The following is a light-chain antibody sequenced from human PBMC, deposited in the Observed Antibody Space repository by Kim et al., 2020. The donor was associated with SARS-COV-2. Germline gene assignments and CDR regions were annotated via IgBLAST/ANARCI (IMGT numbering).Light chain of an antibody. J-gene: IGLJ1*01. Sequence: VTVAGTGGGPTLGAGFDVRWYQRRTGTAPKLLIYGNSNRPSGVPDRFSGSKSGTSASLAITGLQAEDEADYYCQSFDSSLSGYLFGTGTKVTVL. CDR1: GPTLGAGFD. CDR3: QSFDSSLSGYL. V-gene: IGLV1-40*01. CDR2: GNS.